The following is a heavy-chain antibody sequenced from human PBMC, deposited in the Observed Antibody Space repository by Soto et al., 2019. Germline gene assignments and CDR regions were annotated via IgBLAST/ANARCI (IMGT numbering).Heavy chain of an antibody. CDR3: ARVGRIYCSGGSCYGMDV. D-gene: IGHD2-15*01. J-gene: IGHJ6*02. CDR2: INAGNGNT. V-gene: IGHV1-3*05. CDR1: GYTFTSYA. Sequence: QVQLVQSGAEEKKPGASVKVSCKASGYTFTSYAMHWVRQAPGQRLEWMGWINAGNGNTKYSQKFQGRVTITRDTSASTAYMELSSLRSEDTAVYYCARVGRIYCSGGSCYGMDVWGQGTTVTVSS.